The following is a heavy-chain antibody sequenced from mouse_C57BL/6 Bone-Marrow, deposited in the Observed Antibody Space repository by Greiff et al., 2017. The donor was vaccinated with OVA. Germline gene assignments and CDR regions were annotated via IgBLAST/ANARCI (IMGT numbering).Heavy chain of an antibody. CDR3: AKSITTVVADY. CDR2: IHPNSGST. D-gene: IGHD1-1*01. J-gene: IGHJ2*01. V-gene: IGHV1-64*01. Sequence: QVQLQQPGAELVKPGASVKLSCKASGYTFTSYWMHWVKQRPGQGLEWIGMIHPNSGSTNSNEKFKSKATLTVDKSSSTAYMQLSSLTSEDSAVYYCAKSITTVVADYWGQGTTLTVSS. CDR1: GYTFTSYW.